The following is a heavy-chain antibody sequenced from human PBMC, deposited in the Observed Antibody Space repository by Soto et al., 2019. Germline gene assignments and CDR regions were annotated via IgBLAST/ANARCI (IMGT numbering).Heavy chain of an antibody. J-gene: IGHJ4*02. CDR2: IKEDGSEN. V-gene: IGHV3-7*03. D-gene: IGHD2-8*02. Sequence: VQLVESGGGLVQPGGSLRLSCTASGLTFSRHWMTWVRQTPEKGLEWVANIKEDGSENYYVDSVKGRFTISRDNAKNSLFLEMNSLRAEDTAVYYCASRPSEGKYWGVFDFWGQGTVVTVSS. CDR3: ASRPSEGKYWGVFDF. CDR1: GLTFSRHW.